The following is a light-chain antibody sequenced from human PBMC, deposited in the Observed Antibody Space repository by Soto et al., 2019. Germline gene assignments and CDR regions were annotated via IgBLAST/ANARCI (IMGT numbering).Light chain of an antibody. V-gene: IGKV3-20*01. J-gene: IGKJ1*01. CDR3: QHYNSYSEA. Sequence: EIVLKQSPATLSLSPGERATLSCRASQGVSSDSLAWYQQKPGQAPRLLIYGASSRATGIPDRFSGSGSGTDFTLTISSLQPDDFATYYCQHYNSYSEAFGQGTKV. CDR1: QGVSSDS. CDR2: GAS.